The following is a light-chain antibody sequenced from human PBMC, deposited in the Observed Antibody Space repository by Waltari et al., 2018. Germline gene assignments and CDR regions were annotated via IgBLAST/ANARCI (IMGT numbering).Light chain of an antibody. CDR1: QNINSN. CDR2: GAS. J-gene: IGKJ1*01. Sequence: EIVMTQSPATLSVSPGEGAPLSCRASQNINSNLAWYQQQPGQTPRLLIYGASTRAIGIPARFSGSGSGTEFTLTISSLQSEEFALYYCQQYNNWPPWTFGQGTKVEIK. CDR3: QQYNNWPPWT. V-gene: IGKV3D-15*01.